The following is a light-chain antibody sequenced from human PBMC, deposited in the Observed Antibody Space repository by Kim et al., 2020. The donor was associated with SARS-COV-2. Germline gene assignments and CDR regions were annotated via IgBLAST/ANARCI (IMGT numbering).Light chain of an antibody. J-gene: IGKJ1*01. CDR1: QYVSNY. Sequence: EIVLTQSPATLSLSPGERATLSCRASQYVSNYLAWYQQRPGQAPRLLIYDVSDRATAIPARFSGSGSGTEFTLTISSLEPEDFAVYYCQHRRSFGQGTKVEIK. V-gene: IGKV3-11*01. CDR3: QHRRS. CDR2: DVS.